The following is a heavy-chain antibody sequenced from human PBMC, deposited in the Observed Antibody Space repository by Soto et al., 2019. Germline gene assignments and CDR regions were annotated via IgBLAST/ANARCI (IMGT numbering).Heavy chain of an antibody. CDR1: GYSFTSYW. CDR2: IYPGDSDT. D-gene: IGHD2-15*01. Sequence: PGESLKISCKGSGYSFTSYWIGWVRQMPGKGLEWMGIIYPGDSDTRYSPSFQGQVTISADKSISTAYLQWSSLKASDTAMYYCARPFSLGYCSGGSCKGYYYYGMDVWGQGTTVTVSS. CDR3: ARPFSLGYCSGGSCKGYYYYGMDV. J-gene: IGHJ6*02. V-gene: IGHV5-51*01.